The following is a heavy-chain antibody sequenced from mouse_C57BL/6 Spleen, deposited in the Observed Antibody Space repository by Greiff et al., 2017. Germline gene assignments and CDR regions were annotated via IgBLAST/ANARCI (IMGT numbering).Heavy chain of an antibody. V-gene: IGHV1-18*01. Sequence: VQLQQSGPELVKPGASVKIPCKASGYTFTDYNMDWVKQSHGKSLEWIGDINPNNGGTIYNQKFKGKATLTVDKSSSTAYMELRSLTSEDTAVYYCARVDYGLFDYWGQGTTLTVSS. CDR3: ARVDYGLFDY. D-gene: IGHD1-1*01. CDR1: GYTFTDYN. CDR2: INPNNGGT. J-gene: IGHJ2*01.